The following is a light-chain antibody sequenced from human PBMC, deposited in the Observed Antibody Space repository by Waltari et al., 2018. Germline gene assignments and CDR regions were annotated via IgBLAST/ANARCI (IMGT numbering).Light chain of an antibody. Sequence: DIVMTQSPLSLPVTPGEPASISCRSSQSLLHSNGYNYLDWYLQKPGRSPQLRIYLGSNRASGVPDRFSGSGSGTDFTLKISRVEAEDVGVYYCMQALQTPRTFGQGTKVEIK. CDR3: MQALQTPRT. J-gene: IGKJ1*01. V-gene: IGKV2-28*01. CDR2: LGS. CDR1: QSLLHSNGYNY.